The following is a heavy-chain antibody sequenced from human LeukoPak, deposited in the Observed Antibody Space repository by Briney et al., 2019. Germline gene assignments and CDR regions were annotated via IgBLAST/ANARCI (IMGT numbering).Heavy chain of an antibody. Sequence: GGSLRLSCAASGFTFSSYGMHWVRQAPGKGLEWVSVISGSGGSTYYADSVKGRFTISRDNSKNTLYLQMNSLRAEDTAVYYCAKGPISQQWLAIHQTGLIDYWGQGTLVTVSS. D-gene: IGHD6-19*01. V-gene: IGHV3-23*01. CDR2: ISGSGGST. CDR1: GFTFSSYG. J-gene: IGHJ4*02. CDR3: AKGPISQQWLAIHQTGLIDY.